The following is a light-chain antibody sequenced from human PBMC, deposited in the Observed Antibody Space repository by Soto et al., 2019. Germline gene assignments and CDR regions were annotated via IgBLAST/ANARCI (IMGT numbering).Light chain of an antibody. CDR3: QQYSYSPIT. J-gene: IGKJ5*01. V-gene: IGKV3-20*01. CDR2: AAS. CDR1: HSVSGNY. Sequence: EIVMTQSPGTRALSPGEAAARSCSGRHSVSGNYLAWYQQKPGKAPRLLIYAASSRATGSPDRFSGGGSGTDFTLTISRLEPEDFAAYYCQQYSYSPITFGQGTRLEIK.